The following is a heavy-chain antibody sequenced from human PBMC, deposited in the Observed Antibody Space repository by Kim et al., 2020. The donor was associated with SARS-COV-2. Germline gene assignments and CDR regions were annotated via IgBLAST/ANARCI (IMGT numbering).Heavy chain of an antibody. V-gene: IGHV4-39*01. Sequence: SNPSLEARVTISVDTSKNQFSLKLSSVTAADTAVYYCASKGWFGELFLDYWGQGTLVTVSS. CDR3: ASKGWFGELFLDY. J-gene: IGHJ4*02. D-gene: IGHD3-10*01.